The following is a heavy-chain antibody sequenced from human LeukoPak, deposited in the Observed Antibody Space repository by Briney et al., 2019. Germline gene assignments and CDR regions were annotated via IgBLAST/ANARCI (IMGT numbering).Heavy chain of an antibody. D-gene: IGHD4-17*01. CDR3: ARDGDYGWFDP. V-gene: IGHV3-66*01. CDR1: GFTVRSNQ. Sequence: AGGSLRLSCAASGFTVRSNQMNWVRQAPGKGLEWVSVIHSGGSTFYADSVKGRFIISRDNSKNTLYLQMKSLRAEDTAVYHCARDGDYGWFDPWGQGTLVTVSS. CDR2: IHSGGST. J-gene: IGHJ5*02.